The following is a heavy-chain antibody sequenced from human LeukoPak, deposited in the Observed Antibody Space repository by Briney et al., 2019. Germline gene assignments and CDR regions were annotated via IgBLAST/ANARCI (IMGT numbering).Heavy chain of an antibody. CDR1: GFTFSSYW. J-gene: IGHJ4*02. CDR3: ARAGILTGHSPLYYFDY. Sequence: GGSLRLSCAASGFTFSSYWMSWVRQAPGKGLEWVANIKQDGSENYYVDSVRGRFTISRDNAKNSLNLQMNSLRAEDTAVYYCARAGILTGHSPLYYFDYWGQGTLVTVSS. CDR2: IKQDGSEN. V-gene: IGHV3-7*01. D-gene: IGHD3-9*01.